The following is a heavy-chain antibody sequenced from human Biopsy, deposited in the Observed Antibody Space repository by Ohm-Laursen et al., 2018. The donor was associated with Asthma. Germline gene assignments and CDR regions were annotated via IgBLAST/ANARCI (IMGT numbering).Heavy chain of an antibody. CDR3: ARIPRRSGSYFVDY. CDR1: GDSITSGGSC. D-gene: IGHD3-22*01. Sequence: SDTLSLTCPVSGDSITSGGSCWTWIRQHPGKGLEWIGYIHHSGTSYFNPSLKSRVSFSRDTSKNQFSLRLSSVTAADTAMYYCARIPRRSGSYFVDYWGQGTLVTVSS. V-gene: IGHV4-31*03. J-gene: IGHJ4*02. CDR2: IHHSGTS.